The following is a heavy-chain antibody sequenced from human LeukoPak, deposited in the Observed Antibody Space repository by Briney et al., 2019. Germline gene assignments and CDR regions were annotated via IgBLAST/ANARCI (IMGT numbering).Heavy chain of an antibody. Sequence: GGSLRLSCAASGFTLSSYTMNWVRQAPGKGLEWVSSISSSSSDIFYADSVKGRFTISRDNAKNSLYLQMNSLRAEDTAVYFCARGGVGGWFRYYFDYWGQGTLVTVSS. CDR2: ISSSSSDI. J-gene: IGHJ4*02. CDR1: GFTLSSYT. D-gene: IGHD6-19*01. V-gene: IGHV3-21*01. CDR3: ARGGVGGWFRYYFDY.